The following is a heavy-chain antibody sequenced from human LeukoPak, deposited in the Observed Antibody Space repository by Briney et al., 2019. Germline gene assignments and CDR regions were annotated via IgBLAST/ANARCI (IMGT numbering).Heavy chain of an antibody. CDR2: IRYDGSNK. J-gene: IGHJ4*02. V-gene: IGHV3-30*02. Sequence: GGSLRLSCAASGFTFSSYGMHWVRQAPGKGLEWVAFIRYDGSNKYYADSVKGRFTISRDNSKNTLYLQMNSLRAEDTAVYYCAKGPYSSSSNFIDYWGQGTLVTVSS. CDR1: GFTFSSYG. CDR3: AKGPYSSSSNFIDY. D-gene: IGHD6-6*01.